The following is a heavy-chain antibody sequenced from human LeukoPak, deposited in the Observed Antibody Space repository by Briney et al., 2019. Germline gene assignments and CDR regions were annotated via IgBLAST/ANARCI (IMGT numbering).Heavy chain of an antibody. D-gene: IGHD1-26*01. CDR1: GFIFSDYY. CDR2: VSSGGDIT. Sequence: PGGSLRLSCAASGFIFSDYYISWIRQAPGKGLEWLSIVSSGGDITTYADSVKGRFTISRDNTRNLLFLQMNSLRAEDTAVYYCAREWVAYFDYWGQGTLVTVSS. J-gene: IGHJ4*02. V-gene: IGHV3-11*04. CDR3: AREWVAYFDY.